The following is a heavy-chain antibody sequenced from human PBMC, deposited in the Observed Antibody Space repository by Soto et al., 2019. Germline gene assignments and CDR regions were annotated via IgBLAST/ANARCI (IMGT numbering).Heavy chain of an antibody. D-gene: IGHD3-22*01. CDR1: GGSFSGYY. Sequence: SETLSLTCAVYGGSFSGYYWSWIRQPPGKGLEWIGEINHSGSTNYNPSLKSRVTISVDTSKNQFSLKLSSVTAADTAVYYCARSYYDYYYYYMDVWGKGTTVTVSS. V-gene: IGHV4-34*01. J-gene: IGHJ6*03. CDR2: INHSGST. CDR3: ARSYYDYYYYYMDV.